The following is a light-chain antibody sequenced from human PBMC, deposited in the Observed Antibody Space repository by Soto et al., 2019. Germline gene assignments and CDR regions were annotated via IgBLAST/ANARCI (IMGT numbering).Light chain of an antibody. Sequence: AIQMTQSPSSLSASVGDRVTITCWASQGIKNDLGWYQQKPGKAPNLLIYAASSLQSGVPSRFSGSGSGTDFTLTISSLQPEDFATYYCLQDYNYPLTFGQGTKVEVK. V-gene: IGKV1-6*01. CDR3: LQDYNYPLT. J-gene: IGKJ1*01. CDR2: AAS. CDR1: QGIKND.